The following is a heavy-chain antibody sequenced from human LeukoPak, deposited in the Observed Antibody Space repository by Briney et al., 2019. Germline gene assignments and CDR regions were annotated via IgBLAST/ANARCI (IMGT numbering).Heavy chain of an antibody. CDR2: ISGSGGST. CDR3: AKEGDSSPTSYYYMDV. V-gene: IGHV3-23*01. D-gene: IGHD1-26*01. CDR1: GFTSSSYS. J-gene: IGHJ6*03. Sequence: GGSLRLSCAASGFTSSSYSMNWVRQAPGKGLEWVSAISGSGGSTYYADSVKGRFTISRDNSKNTLYLQMNSLRAEDTAVYYCAKEGDSSPTSYYYMDVWGKGTTVTVSS.